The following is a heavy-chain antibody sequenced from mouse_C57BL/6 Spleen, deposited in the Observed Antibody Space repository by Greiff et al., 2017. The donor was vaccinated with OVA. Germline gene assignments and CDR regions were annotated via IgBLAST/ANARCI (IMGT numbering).Heavy chain of an antibody. CDR1: GYSITSGYD. J-gene: IGHJ1*03. Sequence: EVQVVESGPGMVKPSQSLSLTCTVTGYSITSGYDWHWIRHFPGNKLEWMGYISYSGSTNYNPSLKSRISITHDTSKNHFFLKLNSVTTEDTATYYCARGRVITTVVDWYFDVWGTGTTVTVSS. D-gene: IGHD1-1*01. CDR2: ISYSGST. V-gene: IGHV3-1*01. CDR3: ARGRVITTVVDWYFDV.